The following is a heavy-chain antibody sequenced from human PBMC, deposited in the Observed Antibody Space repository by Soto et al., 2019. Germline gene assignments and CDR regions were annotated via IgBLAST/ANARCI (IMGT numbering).Heavy chain of an antibody. D-gene: IGHD3-10*01. Sequence: QVQLVQSGAEVQKPGASVKVSCKASGYTFTSYGISWVRQAPGQGLEWMGRISPNNGDTYYAQKFQGRVTMTTDTSTSTVYMDLTSLTSDDTAIYFCTRFGADGSHWGQGTLVTVSS. V-gene: IGHV1-18*04. CDR1: GYTFTSYG. CDR2: ISPNNGDT. J-gene: IGHJ4*02. CDR3: TRFGADGSH.